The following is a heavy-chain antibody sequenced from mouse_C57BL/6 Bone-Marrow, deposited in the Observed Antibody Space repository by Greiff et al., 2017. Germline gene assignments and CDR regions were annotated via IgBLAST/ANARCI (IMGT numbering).Heavy chain of an antibody. V-gene: IGHV5-17*01. CDR2: ISSGSSTF. CDR1: GFTFSDYG. D-gene: IGHD1-1*01. J-gene: IGHJ4*01. Sequence: VQLKESGGGLVKPGGSLKLSCAASGFTFSDYGMHWVRQAPEKGLEWVAYISSGSSTFYYADTVKGRFPISRDNAKNTLFLQMTSLRSEDTAMYYCARITTVVEEAMDYWGQGTSVTVSS. CDR3: ARITTVVEEAMDY.